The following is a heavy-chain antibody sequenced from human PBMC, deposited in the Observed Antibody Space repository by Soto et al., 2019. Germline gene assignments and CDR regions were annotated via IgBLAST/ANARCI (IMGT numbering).Heavy chain of an antibody. D-gene: IGHD3-10*01. CDR3: GRWLGTSYGMDV. CDR2: IYHNGSH. V-gene: IGHV4-4*02. CDR1: GGSISSTNW. Sequence: SETLSLTCAVSGGSISSTNWWSWVRQSPGKGLEWIGEIYHNGSHDYNPSLKSRVTISVDKSKNHVFLKLTSVTAADTAMYFCGRWLGTSYGMDVWGQGTAVTVSS. J-gene: IGHJ6*02.